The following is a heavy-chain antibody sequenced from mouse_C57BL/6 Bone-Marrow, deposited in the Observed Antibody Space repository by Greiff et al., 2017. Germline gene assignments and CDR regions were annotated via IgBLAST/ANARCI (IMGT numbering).Heavy chain of an antibody. CDR1: GYSFTGYY. V-gene: IGHV1-42*01. J-gene: IGHJ4*01. CDR3: ARETTVVAKAMDY. CDR2: INPSTGGT. Sequence: EVQRVESGPELVKPGASVKISCKASGYSFTGYYMNWVKQSPEKSLEWIGEINPSTGGTTYNQKLKAKATLTVDKSSSTAYMQLKSLTSEDSAVYYCARETTVVAKAMDYWGQGTSVTVSS. D-gene: IGHD1-1*01.